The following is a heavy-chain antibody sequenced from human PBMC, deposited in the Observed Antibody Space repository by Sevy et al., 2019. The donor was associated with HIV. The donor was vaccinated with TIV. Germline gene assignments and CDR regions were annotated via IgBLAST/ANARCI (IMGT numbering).Heavy chain of an antibody. V-gene: IGHV3-30*19. CDR3: AREVALFASGWYEYFDH. CDR2: ISYDGSNH. J-gene: IGHJ4*02. Sequence: GGSLRLSCAASGFTFSNYGFHWVRQAPGKGLEWVAVISYDGSNHYYADSVKGRFTISRDNSKDTLYLQMNSLRLEDTAVYFCAREVALFASGWYEYFDHWGQGTLVTVSS. CDR1: GFTFSNYG. D-gene: IGHD6-19*01.